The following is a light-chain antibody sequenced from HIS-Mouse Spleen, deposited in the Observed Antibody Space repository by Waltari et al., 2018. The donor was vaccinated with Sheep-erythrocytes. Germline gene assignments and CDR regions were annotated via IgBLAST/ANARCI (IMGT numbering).Light chain of an antibody. V-gene: IGLV2-11*01. CDR1: SSDVGGYNY. CDR2: DVS. J-gene: IGLJ1*01. CDR3: CSYAGSYNHV. Sequence: QSALTQPRSVSGSPGQSVTISCTGTSSDVGGYNYVFWYQQYPGKDPKLIVYDVSKRTSGVPDRFSGSKSGDTASLTISGLQAEDEADYYCCSYAGSYNHVFATGTKVTVL.